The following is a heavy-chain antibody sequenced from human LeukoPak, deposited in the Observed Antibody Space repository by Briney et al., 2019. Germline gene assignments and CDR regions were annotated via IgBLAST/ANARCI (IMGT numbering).Heavy chain of an antibody. CDR2: ISSSSTYI. J-gene: IGHJ5*02. CDR1: GFIFSSYT. V-gene: IGHV3-21*01. CDR3: ARDHFDTSGSS. Sequence: GGSLRLSCAASGFIFSSYTMSWVRQAPGKGLEWVSSISSSSTYIYYADSVKGRFTISRVNAQDSLYLQMTSLRDDDTAVYYCARDHFDTSGSSWGQGTLVTVSS. D-gene: IGHD3-22*01.